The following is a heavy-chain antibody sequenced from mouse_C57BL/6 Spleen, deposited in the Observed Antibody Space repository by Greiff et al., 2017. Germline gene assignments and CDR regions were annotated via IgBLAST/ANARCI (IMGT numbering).Heavy chain of an antibody. V-gene: IGHV1-54*01. CDR1: GYAFTTYL. CDR3: ASVYDYDDWFAY. J-gene: IGHJ3*01. Sequence: QVQLQQSGAELVRPGTSVKVSCKASGYAFTTYLIEWVKQRPGQGLEWIGVINPGSGGTNYNEKFKGKATLTADKSSSTAYMQLSSLTSEDSAVYFCASVYDYDDWFAYWGQGTLVTVSA. D-gene: IGHD2-4*01. CDR2: INPGSGGT.